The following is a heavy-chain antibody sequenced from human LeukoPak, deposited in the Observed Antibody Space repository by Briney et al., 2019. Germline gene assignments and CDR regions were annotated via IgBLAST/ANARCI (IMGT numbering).Heavy chain of an antibody. Sequence: ASVTVSFKASGYTFTIYGISWVRPAPGQGLEWMGWISAYNGNTNYAQKLQGRVTMTTDTSTSTAYMELRSLRSDDTAVYYCAIIAAAGTGPRWGQGTLVTVSS. CDR2: ISAYNGNT. J-gene: IGHJ4*02. V-gene: IGHV1-18*01. CDR1: GYTFTIYG. D-gene: IGHD6-13*01. CDR3: AIIAAAGTGPR.